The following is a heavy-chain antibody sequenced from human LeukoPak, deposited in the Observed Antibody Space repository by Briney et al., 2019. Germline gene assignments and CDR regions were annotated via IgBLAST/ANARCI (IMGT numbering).Heavy chain of an antibody. CDR2: IIPILGIA. Sequence: SVKVSRKASGGTFSSYAISWVRQAPGQGLEWMGRIIPILGIANYAQKFQGRVTITADKSTSTAYMELSSLRSEDTAVYYCARDGIAARPFDYWGQGTLVTVSS. D-gene: IGHD6-6*01. J-gene: IGHJ4*02. CDR1: GGTFSSYA. CDR3: ARDGIAARPFDY. V-gene: IGHV1-69*04.